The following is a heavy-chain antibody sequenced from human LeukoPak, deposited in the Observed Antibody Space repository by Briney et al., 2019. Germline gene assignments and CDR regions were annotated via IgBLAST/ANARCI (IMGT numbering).Heavy chain of an antibody. V-gene: IGHV3-7*01. Sequence: GGSLRLSCAASGFTFSSYWMSWVRQAPGKGLEWVANIKQDGSEKYYVDPVKGRFTISRDNAKNSLYLQMNSLRAEDTAVYYCARDHQNPWLVPYFDYWGQGTLVTVSS. J-gene: IGHJ4*02. D-gene: IGHD6-19*01. CDR1: GFTFSSYW. CDR2: IKQDGSEK. CDR3: ARDHQNPWLVPYFDY.